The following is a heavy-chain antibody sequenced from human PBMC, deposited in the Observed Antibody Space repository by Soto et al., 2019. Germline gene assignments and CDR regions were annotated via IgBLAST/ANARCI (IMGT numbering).Heavy chain of an antibody. J-gene: IGHJ4*02. CDR2: ISAYNGNT. D-gene: IGHD3-22*01. CDR1: GYTFTSYG. Sequence: VASVKVSCKXSGYTFTSYGISWVRQAPGQGLEWMGWISAYNGNTNYAQKLQGRVTMTTDTSTSTAYMELRSLRSDDTAVYYCARERRYDSSGYYFPIDYWGQGTLVTVSS. CDR3: ARERRYDSSGYYFPIDY. V-gene: IGHV1-18*01.